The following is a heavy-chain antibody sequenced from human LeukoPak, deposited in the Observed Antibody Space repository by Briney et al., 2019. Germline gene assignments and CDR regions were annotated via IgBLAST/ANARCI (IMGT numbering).Heavy chain of an antibody. Sequence: ASVKVSCKASGYTFTGYYMHWVRQAPGQGLEWMGWINPDSGGPNYAQKFQGRVTMTRDTSTSTVYMELSSLRSEDTAVYYCARVVPPQYDSSGYYDSWGQGTLVTVSS. D-gene: IGHD3-22*01. J-gene: IGHJ5*01. CDR1: GYTFTGYY. V-gene: IGHV1-2*02. CDR2: INPDSGGP. CDR3: ARVVPPQYDSSGYYDS.